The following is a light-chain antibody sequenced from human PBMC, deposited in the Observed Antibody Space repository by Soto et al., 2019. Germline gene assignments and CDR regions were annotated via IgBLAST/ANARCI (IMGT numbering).Light chain of an antibody. CDR1: QNVRSN. V-gene: IGKV3-15*01. Sequence: EVVMTQSPATLSVSPGERATLSCRASQNVRSNLAWYQQKPGQAPRLLIYGVSTRATGIPARFSGSGSGTEFTLTISSLQSEDFAVYYCQQYNNWPPHTFGQGTKLDFK. J-gene: IGKJ2*01. CDR3: QQYNNWPPHT. CDR2: GVS.